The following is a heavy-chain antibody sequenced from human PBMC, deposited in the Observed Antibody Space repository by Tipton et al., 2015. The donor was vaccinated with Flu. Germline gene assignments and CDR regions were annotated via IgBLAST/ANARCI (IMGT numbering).Heavy chain of an antibody. V-gene: IGHV4-38-2*02. J-gene: IGHJ5*02. CDR1: GDSISSGYY. CDR2: IYHTGST. D-gene: IGHD4-11*01. Sequence: TLSLTCTVSGDSISSGYYWGWIRQPPGKGLEWIGNIYHTGSTYYNPSLRSRVTMSIDRSNVQFSLRLTSVTAADTAVYFCARRTFSNYVSEPKNWFDVWGQGTLVTVSS. CDR3: ARRTFSNYVSEPKNWFDV.